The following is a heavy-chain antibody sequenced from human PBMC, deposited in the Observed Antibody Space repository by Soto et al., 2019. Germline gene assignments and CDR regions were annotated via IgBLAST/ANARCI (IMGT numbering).Heavy chain of an antibody. J-gene: IGHJ4*02. Sequence: SETLSLTCTVSGGSVSSYYWSWIRQPPGKGLEWIGYFYYSGSTNYNPSLKSRVTISVDTSKNQFSLKLSSVTAADTAVYYCARGGWKLFDYWGQGTLVTVSS. D-gene: IGHD6-19*01. CDR3: ARGGWKLFDY. CDR1: GGSVSSYY. V-gene: IGHV4-59*02. CDR2: FYYSGST.